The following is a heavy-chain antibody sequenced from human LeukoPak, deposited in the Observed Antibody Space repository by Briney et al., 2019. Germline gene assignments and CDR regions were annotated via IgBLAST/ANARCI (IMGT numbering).Heavy chain of an antibody. CDR1: GASINSGSNY. D-gene: IGHD3-10*01. CDR2: IYSSGST. Sequence: SETLSLTCRVSGASINSGSNYWSWIRQPPGKTLEWIGSIYSSGSTYYNPSLKSRVIIMIDTPKNHFSLTLSSVTAADTAVYYCARSDGYGLVGIWGQGTMVTVSS. J-gene: IGHJ3*02. V-gene: IGHV4-39*07. CDR3: ARSDGYGLVGI.